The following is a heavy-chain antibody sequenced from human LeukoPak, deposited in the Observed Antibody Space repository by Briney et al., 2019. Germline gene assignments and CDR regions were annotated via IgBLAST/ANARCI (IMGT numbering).Heavy chain of an antibody. D-gene: IGHD6-13*01. CDR2: IYTSGST. CDR1: GGSISSGSYY. Sequence: PSETLSLTCTVSGGSISSGSYYWSWIRQPAGKGLEWIGRIYTSGSTNYNPSLKSRVTISVDTSKNQFSLKLRSVTAADTAVYYCARLLKGSWKIYYYYYYMDVWGKGTTVTISS. J-gene: IGHJ6*03. V-gene: IGHV4-61*02. CDR3: ARLLKGSWKIYYYYYYMDV.